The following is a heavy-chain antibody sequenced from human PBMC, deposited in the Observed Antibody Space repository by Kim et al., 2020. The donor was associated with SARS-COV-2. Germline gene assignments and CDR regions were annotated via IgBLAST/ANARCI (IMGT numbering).Heavy chain of an antibody. CDR1: GYTFTSYA. Sequence: ASVKVSCKASGYTFTSYAMHWVRQAPGQRLEWMGWINAVNGNTKYSQKFQGRVTITRDTSASTAYMELSSLRSEDTAVYYCARGLLNQLLFIAVAGTVDYWGQGTLVTVSS. J-gene: IGHJ4*02. D-gene: IGHD6-19*01. V-gene: IGHV1-3*01. CDR3: ARGLLNQLLFIAVAGTVDY. CDR2: INAVNGNT.